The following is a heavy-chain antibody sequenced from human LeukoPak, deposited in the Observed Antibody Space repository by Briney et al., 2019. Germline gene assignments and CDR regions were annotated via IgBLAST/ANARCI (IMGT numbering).Heavy chain of an antibody. J-gene: IGHJ4*02. D-gene: IGHD2-21*02. CDR3: AGSNGLVTTILPDY. CDR2: IYYGGHA. V-gene: IGHV4-59*12. CDR1: RGSIRSYY. Sequence: PSETLSLTCTVSRGSIRSYYWSWIRQAPGTGLEWIGYIYYGGHAVYNPSLKSRLSISLDTSKNQFSLNLDSVTTADTAVYYCAGSNGLVTTILPDYWGQGTLVTVSS.